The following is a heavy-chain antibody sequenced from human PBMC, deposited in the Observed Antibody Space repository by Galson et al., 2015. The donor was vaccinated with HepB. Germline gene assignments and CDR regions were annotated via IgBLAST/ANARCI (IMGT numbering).Heavy chain of an antibody. D-gene: IGHD3-3*01. Sequence: SVKVSCEASGYTFPTYGISWVRQAPGKGLEWVGWISAYEGNTKYAHKVQDRFTMTRDTATNTAYMQMRSLRSDDTAEYYCARGVAIGVDYWSRYYKAWFDAWGQGTLVTVSS. CDR2: ISAYEGNT. CDR3: ARGVAIGVDYWSRYYKAWFDA. J-gene: IGHJ5*02. V-gene: IGHV1-18*01. CDR1: GYTFPTYG.